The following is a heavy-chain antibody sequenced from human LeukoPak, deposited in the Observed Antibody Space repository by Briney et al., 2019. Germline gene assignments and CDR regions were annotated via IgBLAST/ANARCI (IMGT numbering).Heavy chain of an antibody. Sequence: GGSLRLSCAASGFTFSSYAMSWVRQAPGKGLEWVSAISGSGGTTYYADSLKGRFTISRDNAKNSLYLQMNSLRAEDTAVYYCARDWGYCNGGSCFLFDSWGQGTLVTVSS. V-gene: IGHV3-23*01. J-gene: IGHJ4*02. CDR1: GFTFSSYA. D-gene: IGHD2-15*01. CDR2: ISGSGGTT. CDR3: ARDWGYCNGGSCFLFDS.